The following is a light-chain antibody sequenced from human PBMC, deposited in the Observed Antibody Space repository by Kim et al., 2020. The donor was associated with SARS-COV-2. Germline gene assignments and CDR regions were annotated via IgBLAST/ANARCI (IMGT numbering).Light chain of an antibody. CDR2: RAS. Sequence: LSSSVGDRVTITCRASQSVSTWLAWYQQKPGKAPKLLVYRASNLESGVPSRFSGSGSGTEFTLTIRNLQPDDSATYHCQQYYTYTFGQGTKLEI. CDR3: QQYYTYT. J-gene: IGKJ2*01. CDR1: QSVSTW. V-gene: IGKV1-5*03.